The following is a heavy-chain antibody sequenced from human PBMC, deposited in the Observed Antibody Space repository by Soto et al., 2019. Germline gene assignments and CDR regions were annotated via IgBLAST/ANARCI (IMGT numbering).Heavy chain of an antibody. V-gene: IGHV5-51*01. CDR3: ARHYPPGTRNMAQPGDY. J-gene: IGHJ4*02. D-gene: IGHD3-10*01. Sequence: GESLKISCKGSGYSFTSYWIGWVRQMPGKGLEWMGIIYPGDSDTRYSPSFQGQVTISADKSISTAYLQWSSLKASDTAMYYCARHYPPGTRNMAQPGDYWGQGTLVTVSS. CDR2: IYPGDSDT. CDR1: GYSFTSYW.